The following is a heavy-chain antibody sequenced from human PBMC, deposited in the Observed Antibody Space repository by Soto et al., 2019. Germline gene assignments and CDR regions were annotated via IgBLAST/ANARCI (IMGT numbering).Heavy chain of an antibody. CDR3: ARDVAAAATKGDSFDP. J-gene: IGHJ5*02. CDR2: IIPILGIA. D-gene: IGHD6-13*01. CDR1: GGTFSSYT. V-gene: IGHV1-69*08. Sequence: QVQLVQSGAEVKKPGSSVKVSCKASGGTFSSYTISWVRQAPGQGLEWMGRIIPILGIANYAQKFQGRVTMTADKSTSTAYMELSSLRSEDTAVYYCARDVAAAATKGDSFDPWGQGTLVTVSS.